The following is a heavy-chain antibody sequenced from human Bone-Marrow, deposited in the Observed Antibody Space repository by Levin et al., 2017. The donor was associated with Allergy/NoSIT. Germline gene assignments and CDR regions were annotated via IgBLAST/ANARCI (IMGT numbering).Heavy chain of an antibody. CDR1: GFTFSSYS. D-gene: IGHD6-13*01. J-gene: IGHJ6*02. CDR2: ISKSSSWT. CDR3: ARIAADYYGMDV. V-gene: IGHV3-21*01. Sequence: GGSLRLSCAASGFTFSSYSMNWVRQAPGKGLEWVSSISKSSSWTSYADSVRDRFTISRDNAKNSLYLQMNGLRAEDTAVYYCARIAADYYGMDVWGQGTTVTVSS.